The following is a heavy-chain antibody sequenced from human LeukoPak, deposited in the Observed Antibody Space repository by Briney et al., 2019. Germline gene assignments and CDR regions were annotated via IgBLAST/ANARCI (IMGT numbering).Heavy chain of an antibody. Sequence: GGSLRLSCAASGFTFSSYSMNWVRQAPGKGLEWVSSISSSSSYIYYADSVKGRFTISRDNAKNSLYLQMNSLRAEDTAVYYCARDPNLGVAGTSKYFQHWGQGTLVTVSS. V-gene: IGHV3-21*01. CDR3: ARDPNLGVAGTSKYFQH. D-gene: IGHD6-19*01. CDR2: ISSSSSYI. CDR1: GFTFSSYS. J-gene: IGHJ1*01.